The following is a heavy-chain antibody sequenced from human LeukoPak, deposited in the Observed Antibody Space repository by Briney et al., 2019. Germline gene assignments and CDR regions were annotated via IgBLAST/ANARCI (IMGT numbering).Heavy chain of an antibody. CDR2: ISYSGST. CDR3: AREDGELNFDY. Sequence: TSETLSLTCTVSGGSISSYYWSWIRQPPGKGLEWIGYISYSGSTNYNPSLKSRVTISVDTSRNQFSLRLSSVTAADTAVYYCAREDGELNFDYWGQGTLVTVSS. V-gene: IGHV4-59*01. CDR1: GGSISSYY. D-gene: IGHD1-26*01. J-gene: IGHJ4*02.